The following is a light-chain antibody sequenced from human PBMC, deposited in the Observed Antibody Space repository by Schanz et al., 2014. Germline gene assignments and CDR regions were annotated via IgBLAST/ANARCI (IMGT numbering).Light chain of an antibody. CDR1: QSVNSN. J-gene: IGKJ5*01. CDR3: QQYLNWPIT. V-gene: IGKV3-15*01. CDR2: AAS. Sequence: EIVMTQSPAKLSVSPGDSATLSCRASQSVNSNLAWYQQRPGQAPRLLIYAASTRATGIPARFSGSGSGPEFTLTISSLQSEDFAVYYCQQYLNWPITFGQGTRLEIK.